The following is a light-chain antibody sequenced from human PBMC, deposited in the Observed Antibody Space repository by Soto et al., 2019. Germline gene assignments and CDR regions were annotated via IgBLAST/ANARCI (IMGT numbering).Light chain of an antibody. J-gene: IGKJ4*01. CDR3: QHYNNWPLT. CDR2: RAS. CDR1: QNVGSN. Sequence: EIVMTQSPATLSLSPGERATVSCWASQNVGSNLAWYQLEPGQAPRLLIYRASTRATGIPARFSGSGSGTEFTLTISSLQSEDFAVYYCQHYNNWPLTFGGGTKVEI. V-gene: IGKV3-15*01.